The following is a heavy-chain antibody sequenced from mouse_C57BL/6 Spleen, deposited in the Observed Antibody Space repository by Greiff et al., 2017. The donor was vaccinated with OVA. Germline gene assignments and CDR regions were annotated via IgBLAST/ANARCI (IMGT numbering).Heavy chain of an antibody. CDR2: IDPSDSYT. Sequence: VQLQQSGAELVKPGASVKLSCKASGYTFTSYWMQWVKQRPGQGLEWIGEIDPSDSYTNYNQKFKGKATLTVDTSSSTAYMQLSSLTSEDSAVYYCALLGGAWFAYWGQGTLVTVSA. CDR3: ALLGGAWFAY. D-gene: IGHD4-1*01. V-gene: IGHV1-50*01. CDR1: GYTFTSYW. J-gene: IGHJ3*01.